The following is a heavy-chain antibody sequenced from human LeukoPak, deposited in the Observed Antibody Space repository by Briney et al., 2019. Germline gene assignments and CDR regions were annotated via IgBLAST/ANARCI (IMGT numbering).Heavy chain of an antibody. Sequence: ASVKVSCKASGGTFSSYAISWVRQAPGQGLEWMGGIIPIFGTVNYAQKFQGRVTITADESTSTAYMELSSLRSEDTAVYYCARTTYYYDSSGYYYFDYWGQGTLVTVSS. CDR1: GGTFSSYA. D-gene: IGHD3-22*01. J-gene: IGHJ4*02. V-gene: IGHV1-69*13. CDR3: ARTTYYYDSSGYYYFDY. CDR2: IIPIFGTV.